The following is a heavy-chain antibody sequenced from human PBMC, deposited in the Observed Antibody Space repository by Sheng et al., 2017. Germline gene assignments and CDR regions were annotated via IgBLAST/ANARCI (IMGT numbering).Heavy chain of an antibody. CDR1: IHVSHLS. CDR3: ARIPWAHDGFDI. CDR2: IKQXGSER. J-gene: IGHJ3*02. V-gene: IGHV3-7*05. Sequence: VQLVESGGGRWSSLGGPVETLLCSLWIHVSHLSDELGPPGSRERAWSGWPNIKQXGSERNYVVSVRGRFTISRDNAKNSLYLQMNRLRAEDTAFYYCARIPWAHDGFDIWGQGT. D-gene: IGHD2-21*01.